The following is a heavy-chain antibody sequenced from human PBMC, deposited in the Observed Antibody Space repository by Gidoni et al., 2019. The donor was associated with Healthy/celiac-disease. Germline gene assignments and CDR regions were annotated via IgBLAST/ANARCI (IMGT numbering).Heavy chain of an antibody. J-gene: IGHJ6*02. D-gene: IGHD6-6*01. CDR1: GGSISSSRYY. CDR2: IYYSGST. CDR3: ARDQDSSSDYYYYGMDV. V-gene: IGHV4-39*07. Sequence: QLQLQESGPGLVKPSETLSLTCTVSGGSISSSRYYWGWIRQPPGKGLEWIGSIYYSGSTYYNPSLKSRVTISVDTSKNQFSLKLSSVTAADTAVYYCARDQDSSSDYYYYGMDVWEPRDHGHRLL.